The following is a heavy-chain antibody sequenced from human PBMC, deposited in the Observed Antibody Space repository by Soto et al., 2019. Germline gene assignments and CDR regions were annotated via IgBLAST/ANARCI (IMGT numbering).Heavy chain of an antibody. CDR1: GFTFSTYY. D-gene: IGHD2-15*01. J-gene: IGHJ4*02. Sequence: EVQLVESGGGLVQPGRSLRLSCAASGFTFSTYYMNWVRQAPGKGLEWVANIKQDGSEKYYVDSVKGRFTISRDNSKNSLYLQMNSLRDEDTAVYFCARDRGYCSGGTCYSVLDYWGRAPWSPSPQ. V-gene: IGHV3-7*01. CDR2: IKQDGSEK. CDR3: ARDRGYCSGGTCYSVLDY.